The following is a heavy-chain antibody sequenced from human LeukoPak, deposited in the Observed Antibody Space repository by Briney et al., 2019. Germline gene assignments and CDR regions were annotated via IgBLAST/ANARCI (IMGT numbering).Heavy chain of an antibody. CDR3: TSYLLRYFDWSPGFDY. CDR2: IKGNADGGTA. V-gene: IGHV3-15*01. D-gene: IGHD3-9*01. Sequence: KPGGSLRLSCAASGFTFTNAWMSWVRQAPGKGLEWVGRIKGNADGGTADYAASVNGRFTISRDDTKSTLYLQMNGLKTEDTGVYFCTSYLLRYFDWSPGFDYWGQGTLVTVSS. J-gene: IGHJ4*02. CDR1: GFTFTNAW.